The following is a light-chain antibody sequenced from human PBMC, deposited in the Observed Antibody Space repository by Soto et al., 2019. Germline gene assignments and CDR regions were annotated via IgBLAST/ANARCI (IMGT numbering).Light chain of an antibody. V-gene: IGKV3-15*01. CDR2: GAS. J-gene: IGKJ4*01. CDR1: QSVSSN. Sequence: VLSMSPATMSVSQGERATLSCRASQSVSSNLAWYQQKPGQAPRLLIYGASTRATGMPARFSGSGSGTEFTLTRSSLQSEDVAVYYWQPYTNWPLTFGGGTKVDI. CDR3: QPYTNWPLT.